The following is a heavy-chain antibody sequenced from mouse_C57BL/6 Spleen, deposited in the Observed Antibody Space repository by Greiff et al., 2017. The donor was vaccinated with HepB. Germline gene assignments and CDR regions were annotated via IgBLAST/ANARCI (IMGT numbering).Heavy chain of an antibody. J-gene: IGHJ3*01. V-gene: IGHV14-4*01. CDR2: IDPENGDT. CDR1: GFNIKDDY. D-gene: IGHD3-3*01. CDR3: TLPGTGFAY. Sequence: EVQLQQSGAELVRPGASVKLSCTASGFNIKDDYMHWVKQRPEQGLEWIGWIDPENGDTEYASKFQGKATITADTSSNTAYLQLSSLTSEDTAVYYCTLPGTGFAYWGQGTLVTVSA.